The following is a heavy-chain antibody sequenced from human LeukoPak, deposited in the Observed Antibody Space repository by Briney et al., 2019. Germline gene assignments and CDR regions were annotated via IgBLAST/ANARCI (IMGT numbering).Heavy chain of an antibody. Sequence: PSETLSLTCTVSGGSISSSSYYWGWIRQPPGKGLEWIGYIYYSGSANYNPSLKSRVTISLDTSKNQFSLNLSSVTAADTAVYYCARWVGHIDFWGQGTLVTVSS. CDR2: IYYSGSA. CDR3: ARWVGHIDF. J-gene: IGHJ4*02. D-gene: IGHD3-10*01. V-gene: IGHV4-61*05. CDR1: GGSISSSSYY.